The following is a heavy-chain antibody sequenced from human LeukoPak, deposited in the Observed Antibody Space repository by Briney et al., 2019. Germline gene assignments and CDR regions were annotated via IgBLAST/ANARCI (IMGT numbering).Heavy chain of an antibody. J-gene: IGHJ4*02. D-gene: IGHD3-16*01. CDR1: GFTFRSSW. CDR2: IKPDGSEG. CDR3: ARDRAYKSFDY. Sequence: PGGSLRLSCAASGFTFRSSWMTWVRPAPGKGLEWVATIKPDGSEGSYVDSVKGRFTISRDSAKNSLFLQMISLRAEDTAVYYCARDRAYKSFDYWGQGALVTVSS. V-gene: IGHV3-7*04.